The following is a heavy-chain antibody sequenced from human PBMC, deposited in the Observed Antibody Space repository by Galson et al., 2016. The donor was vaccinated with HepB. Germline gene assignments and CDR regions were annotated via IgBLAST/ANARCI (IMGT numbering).Heavy chain of an antibody. CDR3: ARRVLRRSCSGESCFSRPRLRPDVFDI. CDR1: GGSFSNYY. D-gene: IGHD2-15*01. J-gene: IGHJ3*02. Sequence: SETLSLTCAVYGGSFSNYYWSWIRQSPGKGLEWIGDITHSKTTNYNPSLKSRVTISLDTSRNQFSLRLTSVTAADTAVYYCARRVLRRSCSGESCFSRPRLRPDVFDIWGLGTVVPVSS. V-gene: IGHV4-34*01. CDR2: ITHSKTT.